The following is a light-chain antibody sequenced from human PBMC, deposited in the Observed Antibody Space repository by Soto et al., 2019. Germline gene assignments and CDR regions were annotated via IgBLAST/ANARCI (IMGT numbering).Light chain of an antibody. CDR3: CSYAGSSTLV. V-gene: IGLV2-23*01. J-gene: IGLJ2*01. CDR2: EGN. CDR1: SSDVGSYNL. Sequence: QPVLTQPASVSGSPGQSITISCTGTSSDVGSYNLVSWYQHHPAKAPKLMIYEGNKRPSGVSNRFSASKSANTASLTISGLQAEDEADYYCCSYAGSSTLVFGGGTQLTVL.